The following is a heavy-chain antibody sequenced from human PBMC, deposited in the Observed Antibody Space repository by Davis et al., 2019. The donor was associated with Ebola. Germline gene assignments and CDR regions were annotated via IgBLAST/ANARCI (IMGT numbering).Heavy chain of an antibody. CDR3: TSTSRYGWYPLTD. CDR2: LRSEAEGAII. J-gene: IGHJ4*02. D-gene: IGHD6-19*01. V-gene: IGHV3-49*04. Sequence: PGGSLRLSCTASGFIFGNHEMSWVRQAPGKGLEWVGYLRSEAEGAIIEYAESVKDRFIISRDDSKSIAYLQMNSLKSEDTAVYYCTSTSRYGWYPLTDWGQGTLVTVSS. CDR1: GFIFGNHE.